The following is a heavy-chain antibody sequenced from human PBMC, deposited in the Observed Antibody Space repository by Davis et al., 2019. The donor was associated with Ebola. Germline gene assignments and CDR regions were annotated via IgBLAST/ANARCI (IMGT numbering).Heavy chain of an antibody. V-gene: IGHV4-4*02. J-gene: IGHJ6*02. CDR3: ARVGSIAARPDFYYYYGMDV. CDR1: GDSISSSNW. D-gene: IGHD6-6*01. CDR2: ISQSGST. Sequence: SETLSLTCAVSGDSISSSNWWSWVRQPPGKGLEWIGEISQSGSTNYNPSLKSRVTISVDTSKNQFSLKLSSVTAADTAVYYCARVGSIAARPDFYYYYGMDVWGQGTTVTVSS.